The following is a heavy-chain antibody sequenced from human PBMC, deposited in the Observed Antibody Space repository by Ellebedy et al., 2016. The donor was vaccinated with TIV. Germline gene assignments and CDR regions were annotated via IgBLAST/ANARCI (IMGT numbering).Heavy chain of an antibody. J-gene: IGHJ4*02. CDR3: ARGYSNYPDY. V-gene: IGHV3-33*08. CDR2: IWYDGSNK. CDR1: GFTFSSYS. D-gene: IGHD4-11*01. Sequence: GGSLRLSXAASGFTFSSYSMNWVRQAPGKGLEWVAVIWYDGSNKHYADSVKGRFTISRDNAKNTLYLQMNSLRVEDTAVYYCARGYSNYPDYWGQGTLVTVSS.